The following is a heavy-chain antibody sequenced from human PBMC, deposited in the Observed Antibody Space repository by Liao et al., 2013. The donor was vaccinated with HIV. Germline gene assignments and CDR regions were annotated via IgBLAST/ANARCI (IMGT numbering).Heavy chain of an antibody. CDR2: VSHGGAA. CDR1: GDSLSGNH. CDR3: ARVLPLVKLGSSPLLIFDF. V-gene: IGHV4-34*01. Sequence: QVQLQQWGAGLLKPSETLSLTCAIYGDSLSGNHWSWIRQSPGKGLEWIGEVSHGGAATYNPSLESRVTISVDATKNQFSLNLTSVTAADTARYFCARVLPLVKLGSSPLLIFDFWGQGNLVTVSS. J-gene: IGHJ4*02. D-gene: IGHD7-27*01.